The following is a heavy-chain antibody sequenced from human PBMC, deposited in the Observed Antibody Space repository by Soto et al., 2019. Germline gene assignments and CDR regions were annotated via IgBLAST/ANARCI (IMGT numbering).Heavy chain of an antibody. V-gene: IGHV3-66*01. CDR2: IYSGGST. CDR1: GSTVSSNY. J-gene: IGHJ4*02. Sequence: GGSLRLSCAASGSTVSSNYMNWVRQAPGKGLEWVSVIYSGGSTNYADSVKGRLTISKDNSKNTLYLQMNGLRAEDTAVYYCASVTYCSNGICYSRYYFDSWGQGTLVTVSS. CDR3: ASVTYCSNGICYSRYYFDS. D-gene: IGHD2-8*01.